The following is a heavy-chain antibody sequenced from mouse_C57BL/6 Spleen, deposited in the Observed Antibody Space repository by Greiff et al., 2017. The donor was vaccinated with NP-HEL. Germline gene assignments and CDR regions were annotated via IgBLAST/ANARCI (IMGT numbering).Heavy chain of an antibody. V-gene: IGHV14-3*01. CDR3: ARRWDVGPFFDY. CDR1: GFNIKNTY. D-gene: IGHD4-1*01. CDR2: IDPANGNT. J-gene: IGHJ2*01. Sequence: VQLQQSVAELVRPGASVKLSCTASGFNIKNTYMHWVKQRPEQGLEWTGRIDPANGNTKYAPNFQGNATITADKSSITAYLQLSSLTSEDTAIYYCARRWDVGPFFDYWGQGTTLTVAS.